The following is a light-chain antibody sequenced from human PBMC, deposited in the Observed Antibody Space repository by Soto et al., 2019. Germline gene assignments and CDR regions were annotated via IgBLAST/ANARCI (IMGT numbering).Light chain of an antibody. CDR1: QSLLHSNGYNY. Sequence: IVMTQSPLSLPVTPVEPASISCRSSQSLLHSNGYNYLDWYLQKPGQSPQLLIYLGSNRSSGVPDRFSGSRSVTDFTLKISRVEAEDVGVYYCMQPLQTPRTFGQGTKV. CDR3: MQPLQTPRT. V-gene: IGKV2-28*01. J-gene: IGKJ1*01. CDR2: LGS.